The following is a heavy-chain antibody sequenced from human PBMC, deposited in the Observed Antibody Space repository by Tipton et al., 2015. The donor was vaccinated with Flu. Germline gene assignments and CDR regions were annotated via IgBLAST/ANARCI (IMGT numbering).Heavy chain of an antibody. J-gene: IGHJ4*02. CDR3: ARHTGDSVRGVIDY. CDR2: IYNNQYT. V-gene: IGHV4-59*08. Sequence: PGLVKPSETLSLTCTVSGGFFSSYYWNWVRQPPGRGLEWIGYIYNNQYTKYNPSLKSRVTISVDTSKNQFSLKLSSVTAADTAVYYCARHTGDSVRGVIDYWGQGTLVTVSS. D-gene: IGHD3-10*02. CDR1: GGFFSSYY.